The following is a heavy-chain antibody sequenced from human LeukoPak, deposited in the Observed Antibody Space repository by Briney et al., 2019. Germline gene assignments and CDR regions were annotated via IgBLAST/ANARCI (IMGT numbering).Heavy chain of an antibody. V-gene: IGHV3-30-3*01. J-gene: IGHJ4*02. CDR3: ARGAIVVVPAAIRGGTDY. CDR1: GFSFNSHA. Sequence: GGSLRLSCAASGFSFNSHAMHWVRQAPGKGLEWVAIIAFDGRSKYYADSVKGRFPISRDNAKNSLYLQMNSLRAEDTAVYYCARGAIVVVPAAIRGGTDYWGQGTLVTVSS. D-gene: IGHD2-2*02. CDR2: IAFDGRSK.